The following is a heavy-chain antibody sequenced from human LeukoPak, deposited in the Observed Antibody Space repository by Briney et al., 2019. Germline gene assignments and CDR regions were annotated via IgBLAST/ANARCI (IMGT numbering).Heavy chain of an antibody. J-gene: IGHJ4*02. CDR1: GFSFSSYG. CDR2: VSNSGGDT. CDR3: AKCLDFWSGYCTPTFDY. D-gene: IGHD3-3*01. V-gene: IGHV3-23*01. Sequence: GGSLRLSCAASGFSFSSYGMSWVRQAPGKGLEWVSAVSNSGGDTYYADSVKGRFTISRDNAKNMLYLQMNSLRAEDTAVYYCAKCLDFWSGYCTPTFDYWGQGTLVTVSS.